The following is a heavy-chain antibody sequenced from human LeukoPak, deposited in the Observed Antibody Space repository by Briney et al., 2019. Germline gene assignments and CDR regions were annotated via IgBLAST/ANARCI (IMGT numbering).Heavy chain of an antibody. Sequence: GGSLRLSCAASGFTFSSYSMNWVRQAPGKGLEWVSSISSSSSYIYYADSVKGRFTISRDNAKNSLYLQMNSLRAEDTAVYYCARERPYYYDSSGYYRRGAFDIWGQGTMVTVSS. CDR3: ARERPYYYDSSGYYRRGAFDI. D-gene: IGHD3-22*01. CDR2: ISSSSSYI. CDR1: GFTFSSYS. J-gene: IGHJ3*02. V-gene: IGHV3-21*01.